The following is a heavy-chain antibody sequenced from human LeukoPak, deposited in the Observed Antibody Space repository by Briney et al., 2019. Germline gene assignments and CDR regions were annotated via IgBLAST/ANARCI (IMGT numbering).Heavy chain of an antibody. V-gene: IGHV4-39*01. J-gene: IGHJ4*02. CDR3: ARLVRPHIVVVVAATRPSDY. D-gene: IGHD2-15*01. Sequence: SETLSLTCTVSGGSISSSSYYWGWIRQPPGKGLEWIGSIYYSGSTYYNPSLKSRVTISVDTSKNQFSLKLSSVTAADTAVYYCARLVRPHIVVVVAATRPSDYWGQGTLVTVSS. CDR1: GGSISSSSYY. CDR2: IYYSGST.